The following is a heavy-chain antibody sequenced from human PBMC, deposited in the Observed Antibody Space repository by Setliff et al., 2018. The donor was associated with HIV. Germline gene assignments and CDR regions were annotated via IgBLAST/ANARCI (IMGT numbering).Heavy chain of an antibody. CDR2: IYYRGST. Sequence: PSETLSLTCTVSGGSSSSGGYYWSWVRQPPGKGLEWIGYIYYRGSTDYNPSLKSRVTISIDTSKNQFSLTLSSVTAADSATYYCARWVYNSAWSLDYWGQGTLVTVSS. D-gene: IGHD6-19*01. CDR1: GGSSSSGGYY. CDR3: ARWVYNSAWSLDY. J-gene: IGHJ4*02. V-gene: IGHV4-61*08.